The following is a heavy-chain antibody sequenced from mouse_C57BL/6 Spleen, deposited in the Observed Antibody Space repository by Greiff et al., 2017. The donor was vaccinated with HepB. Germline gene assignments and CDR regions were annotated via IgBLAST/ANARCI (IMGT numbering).Heavy chain of an antibody. J-gene: IGHJ1*03. CDR2: IHPNSGST. Sequence: VQLQESGAELVKPGASVKLSCKASGYTFTSYWMHWVKQRPGQGLEWIGMIHPNSGSTNYNEKFKSKATLTVDKSSSTAYMQLSSLTSEDSAVYYCARRGPYDYDWYFDVWGTGTTVTVSS. CDR1: GYTFTSYW. V-gene: IGHV1-64*01. CDR3: ARRGPYDYDWYFDV. D-gene: IGHD2-4*01.